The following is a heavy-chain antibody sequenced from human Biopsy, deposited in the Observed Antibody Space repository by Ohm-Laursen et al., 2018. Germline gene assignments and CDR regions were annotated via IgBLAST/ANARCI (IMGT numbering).Heavy chain of an antibody. CDR3: ARRRGADFDY. D-gene: IGHD3-16*01. J-gene: IGHJ4*02. CDR1: GGSFNSLD. V-gene: IGHV1-69*13. CDR2: INPFSGTI. Sequence: AASVKVSCKASGGSFNSLDLSWVRQAPGQGLEWLGGINPFSGTISYAQAFRGRVAITADESTSTVYLDLSSLRSEDTATYYCARRRGADFDYWGQGTLVTVSS.